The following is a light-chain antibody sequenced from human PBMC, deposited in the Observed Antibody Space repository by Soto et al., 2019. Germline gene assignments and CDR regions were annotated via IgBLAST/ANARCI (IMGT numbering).Light chain of an antibody. Sequence: DIQMTQSPSTLSASVGDRVTMTCRASQSISRWLAWYQQKPGKAPQALIYDASSLKSGVPSRFSGNGSGTEFTLTISSLQPDDFATYYCKQYNTYSTFGQGKRREIK. CDR2: DAS. CDR3: KQYNTYST. J-gene: IGKJ5*01. V-gene: IGKV1-5*01. CDR1: QSISRW.